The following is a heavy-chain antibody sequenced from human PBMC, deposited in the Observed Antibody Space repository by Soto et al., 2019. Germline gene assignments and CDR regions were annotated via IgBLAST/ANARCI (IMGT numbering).Heavy chain of an antibody. CDR2: INPNSGGT. CDR3: AREDSSSWSPYFGY. J-gene: IGHJ4*02. CDR1: GYTFTGYY. V-gene: IGHV1-2*02. D-gene: IGHD6-13*01. Sequence: ASVKVSCKASGYTFTGYYMHWVRQAPGQGLEWMGWINPNSGGTNYAQKFQGRVTMTRDTSISTAYMELSRLRSDDTAAYYCAREDSSSWSPYFGYWGQGTLVTVSS.